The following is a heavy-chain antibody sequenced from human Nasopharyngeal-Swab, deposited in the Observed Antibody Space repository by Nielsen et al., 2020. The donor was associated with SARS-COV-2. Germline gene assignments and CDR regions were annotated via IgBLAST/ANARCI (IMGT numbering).Heavy chain of an antibody. CDR3: ARGYSYGLAY. CDR2: INPSGGST. Sequence: ASVKVSCQASGYTFTNHFMHWLRQAPGQGLEWMGMINPSGGSTGYAQNFQGRVTVTRDTSTSTVYMELSSLSSEDTAVYYCARGYSYGLAYWGQGTLVTVSP. J-gene: IGHJ4*02. D-gene: IGHD5-18*01. V-gene: IGHV1-46*01. CDR1: GYTFTNHF.